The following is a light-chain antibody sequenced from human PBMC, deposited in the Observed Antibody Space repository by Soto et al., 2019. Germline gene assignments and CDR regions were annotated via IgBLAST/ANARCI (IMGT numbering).Light chain of an antibody. V-gene: IGLV2-14*01. CDR2: EVR. J-gene: IGLJ2*01. CDR3: AAWDDSLNGVV. Sequence: QSALTQPASVSGSPGQSITISCAGTMRDVGAYNLVSWYQQHPGRAPQLIIYEVRNRPSGISFRFSGSKSGTSASLAISGLQSEDEADYYCAAWDDSLNGVVFGGGTKLTVL. CDR1: MRDVGAYNL.